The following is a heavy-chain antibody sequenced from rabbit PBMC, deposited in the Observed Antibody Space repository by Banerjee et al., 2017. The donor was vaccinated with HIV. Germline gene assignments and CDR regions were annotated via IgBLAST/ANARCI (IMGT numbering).Heavy chain of an antibody. J-gene: IGHJ6*01. CDR3: ARDTGAWGDFSL. Sequence: QEQLEESGGDLVKPEGSLTLTCTASGFSFSSYYYMYWVRQAPGKGLEWIGCIDTGSGATYYASWVNGRFTISRSTSLNTVDLKMTSLTAADTATYFCARDTGAWGDFSLWGPGTLVTVS. D-gene: IGHD4-1*01. V-gene: IGHV1S43*01. CDR1: GFSFSSYYY. CDR2: IDTGSGAT.